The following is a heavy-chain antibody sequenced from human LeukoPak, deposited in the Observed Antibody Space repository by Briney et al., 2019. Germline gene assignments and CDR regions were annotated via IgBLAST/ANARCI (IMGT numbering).Heavy chain of an antibody. CDR3: ARGGYVSWGYFDY. D-gene: IGHD5-12*01. Sequence: ASVKVSCKASVYTFTGYYMHWVRQAPGQGLEWMGWINPNSGGTNYAQKFQGRVTMTRDTSISTAYMELSRLRSDDTAVYYCARGGYVSWGYFDYWGQGTLVTVSS. CDR1: VYTFTGYY. V-gene: IGHV1-2*02. J-gene: IGHJ4*02. CDR2: INPNSGGT.